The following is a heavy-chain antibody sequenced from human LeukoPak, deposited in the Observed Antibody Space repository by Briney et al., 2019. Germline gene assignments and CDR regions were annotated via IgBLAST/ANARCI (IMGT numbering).Heavy chain of an antibody. J-gene: IGHJ4*02. V-gene: IGHV3-21*01. CDR2: ISSSRNYV. CDR3: ARSSKQQTDFEY. D-gene: IGHD6-13*01. Sequence: GGSLRLSCAASGFTFSTYNMNWVRQAPWKGLEWVSSISSSRNYVYYADLMKGRFTISRDNAKNSLYLQINSLRAEDTAVSYCARSSKQQTDFEYWGQGTLVTVSS. CDR1: GFTFSTYN.